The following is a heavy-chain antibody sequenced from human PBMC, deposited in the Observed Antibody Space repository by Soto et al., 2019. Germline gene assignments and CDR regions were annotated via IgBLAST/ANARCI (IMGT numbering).Heavy chain of an antibody. D-gene: IGHD1-7*01. Sequence: VKVSSKAAGYTFTSYYMHWVRQAPGQGLEWMGIINPSGGNTGYAQKFQGRVTMTRDTSTSTVYMELSSLRSEDTAVYYCARARITGTTLPLGYWGQGTLVTVSS. CDR2: INPSGGNT. V-gene: IGHV1-46*01. J-gene: IGHJ4*02. CDR3: ARARITGTTLPLGY. CDR1: GYTFTSYY.